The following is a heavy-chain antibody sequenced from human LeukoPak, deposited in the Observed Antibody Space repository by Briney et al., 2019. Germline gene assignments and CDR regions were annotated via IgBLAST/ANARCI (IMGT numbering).Heavy chain of an antibody. CDR2: IYHSGST. J-gene: IGHJ4*02. Sequence: PSETLSLTCTVSGYSISSGYYWGWIRQPPGKGLEWIGSIYHSGSTNYNPSLKSRVTISVDTSKNQFSLKLSSVTAADTAVYYCAKDTPMFDYWGQGTLVTVSS. CDR3: AKDTPMFDY. V-gene: IGHV4-38-2*02. D-gene: IGHD3-10*02. CDR1: GYSISSGYY.